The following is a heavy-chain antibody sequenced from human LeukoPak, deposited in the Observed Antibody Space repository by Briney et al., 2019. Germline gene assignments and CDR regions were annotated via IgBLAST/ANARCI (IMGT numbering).Heavy chain of an antibody. Sequence: SETLSLTCTVSGGTISNYYWSWIRQPAGKGLEWIGRIYTSGSTNYNPSLKSRVTISVDTSKNQFSLKLSSVTAADTAVYYCARQSDFWSGYYTEGWFDPWGQGTLVTVSS. J-gene: IGHJ5*02. CDR3: ARQSDFWSGYYTEGWFDP. D-gene: IGHD3-3*01. V-gene: IGHV4-4*07. CDR2: IYTSGST. CDR1: GGTISNYY.